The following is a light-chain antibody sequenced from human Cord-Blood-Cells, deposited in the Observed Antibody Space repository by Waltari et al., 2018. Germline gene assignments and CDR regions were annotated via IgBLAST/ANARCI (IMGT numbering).Light chain of an antibody. Sequence: ELVMTQSPANLSVSPGERATLSCRASQSVSSNLAWYQQKPGQAPRLLIYGASTRATGIPARFSGSGSWAKFTLTISSLQSEDFAVYYCQQYNNWPLYTFGQGTKLEIK. CDR1: QSVSSN. CDR3: QQYNNWPLYT. CDR2: GAS. V-gene: IGKV3-15*01. J-gene: IGKJ2*01.